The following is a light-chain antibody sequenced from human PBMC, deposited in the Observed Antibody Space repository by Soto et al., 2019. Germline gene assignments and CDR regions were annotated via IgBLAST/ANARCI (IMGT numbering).Light chain of an antibody. CDR1: QSVSSNY. V-gene: IGKV3-20*01. Sequence: EIVLTQSPGTLSLSPGERAALSCRASQSVSSNYLAWYQQKPGQAPRLLIYGASSRATGIPDRFSGSGSRTDFTFTIIILEPEDFAVYYCQQYGRALWTFGQGTKVYIK. CDR3: QQYGRALWT. J-gene: IGKJ1*01. CDR2: GAS.